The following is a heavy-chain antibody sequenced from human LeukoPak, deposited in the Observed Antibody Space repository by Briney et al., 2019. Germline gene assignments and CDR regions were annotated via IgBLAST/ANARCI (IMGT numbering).Heavy chain of an antibody. CDR1: GGSINNYY. CDR3: ARVSGYDWESFYDY. J-gene: IGHJ4*02. D-gene: IGHD5-12*01. Sequence: SETLSLTCNVSGGSINNYYWNWIRQPAGKGLEWIGRIFGDGSANYNPSLKSRVTISVDTSKNQFSLKLSSVTAADTAVYYCARVSGYDWESFYDYWGQGILVTVSS. CDR2: IFGDGSA. V-gene: IGHV4-4*07.